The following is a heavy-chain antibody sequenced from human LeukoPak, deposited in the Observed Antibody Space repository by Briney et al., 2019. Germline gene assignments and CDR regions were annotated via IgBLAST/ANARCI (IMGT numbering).Heavy chain of an antibody. CDR2: ISAYNGNT. V-gene: IGHV1-18*01. J-gene: IGHJ4*02. D-gene: IGHD5-12*01. CDR3: ARELLGYSGYDSGLFIDY. Sequence: ASVKVSCKASGYTFTSYGISWVRQAPGQGLEWMGWISAYNGNTNYAQKLQGRVTMTTDTSTSTAYMELRSLRSDDTAVYYCARELLGYSGYDSGLFIDYWGQGTLVTVSS. CDR1: GYTFTSYG.